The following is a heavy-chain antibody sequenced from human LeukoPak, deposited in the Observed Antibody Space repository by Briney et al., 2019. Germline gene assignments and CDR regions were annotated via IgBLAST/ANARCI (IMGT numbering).Heavy chain of an antibody. D-gene: IGHD3/OR15-3a*01. J-gene: IGHJ4*02. V-gene: IGHV5-51*01. CDR1: GYTFSTYW. Sequence: GESLKISCKASGYTFSTYWIGWVRQMPGKGLEWMGIIYPDDSDIRYNPSFQGQVIFSVDKSINTAYLEWRSLKASDTAIYYCARQPLYEFPQAAHYFDSWGQGTLVTVYS. CDR3: ARQPLYEFPQAAHYFDS. CDR2: IYPDDSDI.